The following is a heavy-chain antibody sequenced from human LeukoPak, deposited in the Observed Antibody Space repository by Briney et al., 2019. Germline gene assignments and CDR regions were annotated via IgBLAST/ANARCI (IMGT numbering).Heavy chain of an antibody. D-gene: IGHD3-22*01. CDR2: IRFDGSNK. V-gene: IGHV3-30*02. J-gene: IGHJ4*02. CDR3: AKGNYYDSSGYSYFDY. CDR1: GFTFSSYA. Sequence: GGSLRLSCAASGFTFSSYAMHWVRQAPGKGLEWVAFIRFDGSNKYYADSVKGRFTISRDNSKNTLYLQMNSLRAEDTAVYYCAKGNYYDSSGYSYFDYWGQGTLVTVSS.